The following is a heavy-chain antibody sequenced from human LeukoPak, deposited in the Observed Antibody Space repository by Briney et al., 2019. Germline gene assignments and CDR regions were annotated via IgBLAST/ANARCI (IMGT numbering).Heavy chain of an antibody. CDR2: MNPNSGNT. Sequence: SVKVSCKASGYTFTSYDIHWVRQATGQGLEGMGWMNPNSGNTGYAQKFQGRVTMTRNTSISTAYMELSSLRYEDRAGHSFVRGITYYYDSSGFRDYWGQGTLVSVSS. D-gene: IGHD3-22*01. V-gene: IGHV1-8*01. J-gene: IGHJ4*02. CDR1: GYTFTSYD. CDR3: VRGITYYYDSSGFRDY.